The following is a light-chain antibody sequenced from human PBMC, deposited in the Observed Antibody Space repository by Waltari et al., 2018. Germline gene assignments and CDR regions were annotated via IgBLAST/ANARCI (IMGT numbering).Light chain of an antibody. CDR3: QASDSTSSVV. J-gene: IGLJ2*01. V-gene: IGLV3-1*01. Sequence: SNELTQPPSVSVSQGQTANITCSGAKLGQIYTPWYQKKPGQSPILVIYQDETRPSGIPERFSGSNSGNIATLTISETQASDEAHYYCQASDSTSSVVFGGGTKLTVL. CDR1: KLGQIY. CDR2: QDE.